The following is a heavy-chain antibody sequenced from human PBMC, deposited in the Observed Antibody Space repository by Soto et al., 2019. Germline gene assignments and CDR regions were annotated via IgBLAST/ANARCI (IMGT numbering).Heavy chain of an antibody. CDR3: ARDVYGLDV. CDR2: TSHDGTNE. J-gene: IGHJ6*02. Sequence: GGSLRLSCAASGFTFSSYAMHWVRQAPGKGLEWVAATSHDGTNEDYAESVQGRFTIFRDNSKNTAHLQMNSLRGDDTGVYFCARDVYGLDVWGQGTMVTVSS. V-gene: IGHV3-30-3*01. CDR1: GFTFSSYA.